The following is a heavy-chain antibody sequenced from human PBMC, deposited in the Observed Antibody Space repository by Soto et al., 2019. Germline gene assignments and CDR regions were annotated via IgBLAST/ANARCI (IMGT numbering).Heavy chain of an antibody. Sequence: SETLSLTCAVYGGSFSGYYWSWIRQPPGKGLEWIGEINHSGSTNYDPSLKSRVTISVDTSKNQFSLKLSSVTAADTAVYYCARGSGGYDYVWGSYRYYYYYGMDVWGQGTTVTVSS. D-gene: IGHD3-16*02. V-gene: IGHV4-34*01. CDR2: INHSGST. CDR1: GGSFSGYY. J-gene: IGHJ6*02. CDR3: ARGSGGYDYVWGSYRYYYYYGMDV.